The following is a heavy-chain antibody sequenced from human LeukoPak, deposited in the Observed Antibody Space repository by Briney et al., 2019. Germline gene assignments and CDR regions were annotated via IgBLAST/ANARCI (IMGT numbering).Heavy chain of an antibody. Sequence: GGSLRLSCAASVFTVSSNYMSWVRQAPGKGLWWGSVIYSGGSTYYADSVKGRFTISRHNSKNTLYLQMNRLGGEDTAVYYCAREIIYGSRSYYMDYWGQGTLVTVSS. CDR3: AREIIYGSRSYYMDY. J-gene: IGHJ4*02. CDR1: VFTVSSNY. V-gene: IGHV3-53*04. CDR2: IYSGGST. D-gene: IGHD3-10*01.